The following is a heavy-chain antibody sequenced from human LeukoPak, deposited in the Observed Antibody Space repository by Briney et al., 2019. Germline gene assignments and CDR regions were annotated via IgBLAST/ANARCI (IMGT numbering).Heavy chain of an antibody. CDR2: ISAYNGNT. Sequence: ASVKVSCKASGGTFSSYAISWVRQAPGQGLEWMGWISAYNGNTNYAQKLQGRVTMTTDTSTSTAYMELRSLRSDDTAVYYCARILGPYYYYMDVWGKGTTVTVSS. V-gene: IGHV1-18*01. CDR1: GGTFSSYA. J-gene: IGHJ6*03. CDR3: ARILGPYYYYMDV. D-gene: IGHD3-16*01.